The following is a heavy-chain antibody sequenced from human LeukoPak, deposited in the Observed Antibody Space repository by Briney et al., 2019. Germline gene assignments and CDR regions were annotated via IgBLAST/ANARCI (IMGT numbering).Heavy chain of an antibody. CDR2: ISGSGDGT. Sequence: PGGSLRLSCTSSGFTFSSDAMTSVRQAPGKGLEWVSSISGSGDGTYYAGSVQGRFTISRDNAKNSLYLQMNSLRAEDTAVYYCARSGVDTAMATRLDYWGQGTLVTVSS. CDR3: ARSGVDTAMATRLDY. CDR1: GFTFSSDA. V-gene: IGHV3-23*01. D-gene: IGHD5-18*01. J-gene: IGHJ4*02.